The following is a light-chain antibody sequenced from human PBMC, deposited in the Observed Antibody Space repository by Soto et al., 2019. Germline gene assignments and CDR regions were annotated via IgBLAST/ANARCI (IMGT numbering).Light chain of an antibody. CDR1: QSVSSSY. Sequence: EIVLTQSPGTLSLSPGERATLSCRASQSVSSSYLAWYQQKPGQAPRLLIYGASSRATCIPGRFSGSGSGTNFTLTIRRLAAEDFAVYYCQQYGSSPWTFGQGTKLEIK. J-gene: IGKJ1*01. CDR3: QQYGSSPWT. CDR2: GAS. V-gene: IGKV3-20*01.